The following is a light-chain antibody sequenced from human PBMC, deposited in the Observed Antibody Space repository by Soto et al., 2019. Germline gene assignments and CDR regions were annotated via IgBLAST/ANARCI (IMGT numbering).Light chain of an antibody. J-gene: IGKJ4*01. CDR2: DAS. CDR1: QSINSN. CDR3: QHYNFWPPLT. V-gene: IGKV3-15*01. Sequence: EIVMTQSTATLSVSLGERATLACRASQSINSNLAWYRQKPGQAPRLLISDASTMDTGVPARFSGSGSGTEFNLTISSLQSEDAGIYDCQHYNFWPPLTFGGGTKVESK.